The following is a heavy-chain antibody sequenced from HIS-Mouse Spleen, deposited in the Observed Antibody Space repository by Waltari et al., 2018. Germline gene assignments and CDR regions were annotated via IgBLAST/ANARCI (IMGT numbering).Heavy chain of an antibody. CDR2: IYYSGST. J-gene: IGHJ2*01. CDR1: GFTFSSYS. CDR3: AREIPYSSSWYDWYFDL. V-gene: IGHV4-39*07. Sequence: VQLVESGGGLVKPGGTLSLSCADSGFTFSSYSLNWVRQAPGKGWEWIGSIYYSGSTYYNPSLKSRVTISVDTSKNQFSLKLSSVTAADTAVYYCAREIPYSSSWYDWYFDLWGRGTLVTVSS. D-gene: IGHD6-13*01.